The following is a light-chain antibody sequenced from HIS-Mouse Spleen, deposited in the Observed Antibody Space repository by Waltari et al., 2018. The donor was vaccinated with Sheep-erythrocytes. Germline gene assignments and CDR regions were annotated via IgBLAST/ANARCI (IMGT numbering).Light chain of an antibody. CDR1: SSDVGGYNY. CDR3: SSDAGSNNWV. Sequence: QSALTQPPSASGSPGQSVTISCTGTSSDVGGYNYVSWYQQHPGKAPKLMIYEVSKRPPGVPDRFAGSKTGNTASLAVAGLQAEDEADYYCSSDAGSNNWVFGGGTKLTVL. V-gene: IGLV2-8*01. J-gene: IGLJ3*02. CDR2: EVS.